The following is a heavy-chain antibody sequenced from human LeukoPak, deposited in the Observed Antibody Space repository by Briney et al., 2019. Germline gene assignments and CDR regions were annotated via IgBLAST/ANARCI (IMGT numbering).Heavy chain of an antibody. Sequence: GGSLRLSCAASGFTFSNYWMTWVRQAPGKGREGVANIKPEGSVGYYVDSVRGRFPISRDNAGNSLYLQMNSLRVEDTAVYYCTQNLVAAAGDHWGQGTLLIVSS. D-gene: IGHD6-13*01. CDR3: TQNLVAAAGDH. V-gene: IGHV3-7*01. CDR2: IKPEGSVG. CDR1: GFTFSNYW. J-gene: IGHJ4*02.